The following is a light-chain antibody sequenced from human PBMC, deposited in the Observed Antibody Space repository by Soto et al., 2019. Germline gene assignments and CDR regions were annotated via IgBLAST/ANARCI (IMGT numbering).Light chain of an antibody. CDR2: AVS. J-gene: IGKJ2*01. V-gene: IGKV1-6*01. CDR3: LQDFNYPYT. CDR1: QGITNE. Sequence: AIQMTQSPSSLSASVGDRVTITCRASQGITNELGWYQQKPGKAPKILIYAVSSLQTGVPSRFSGSGSGTDFTLTISSLQPEDFATYYCLQDFNYPYTLGQGTKLEIK.